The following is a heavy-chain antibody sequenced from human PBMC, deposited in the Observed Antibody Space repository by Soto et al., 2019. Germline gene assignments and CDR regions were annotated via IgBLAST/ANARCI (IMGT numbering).Heavy chain of an antibody. V-gene: IGHV4-61*01. D-gene: IGHD5-18*01. CDR2: IYSSGRT. CDR3: ARDIRGYSRAFDY. J-gene: IGHJ4*02. CDR1: GDSVSSDNYY. Sequence: PSETLSLTCTVSGDSVSSDNYYWTWIRQPPGKGLEWIGYIYSSGRTNYNPSLKSRVTISLDMSSNQFSLKLTSVTAADTAVYYCARDIRGYSRAFDYWGQGTLVTVSS.